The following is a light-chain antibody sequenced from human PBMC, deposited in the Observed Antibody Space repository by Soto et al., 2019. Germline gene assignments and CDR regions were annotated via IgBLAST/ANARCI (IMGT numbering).Light chain of an antibody. Sequence: SVLTQPASVSGSPGQSMTISCTGTSSNVGGYDYVSWYQQHPGKAPKFRIYEVTKRPSGVSHRCCGSKSGNTASLTISGLHAEDEADYYCSSYTSTSTYVFGTGTKVTVL. V-gene: IGLV2-14*01. CDR2: EVT. CDR1: SSNVGGYDY. J-gene: IGLJ1*01. CDR3: SSYTSTSTYV.